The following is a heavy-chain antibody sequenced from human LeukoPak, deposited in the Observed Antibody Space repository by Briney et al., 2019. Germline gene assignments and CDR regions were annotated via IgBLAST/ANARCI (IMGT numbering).Heavy chain of an antibody. Sequence: GGSLRLSCVASEFTFSSYSMIWVRQAPGKGLDWVSVIYFGGNTYCAESVKGRFTISTDYSKNTLYLQMNSLRAEDTAVYYCARNRGGSWSSPFDQWGQGTLVTVSS. CDR2: IYFGGNT. CDR1: EFTFSSYS. D-gene: IGHD6-13*01. J-gene: IGHJ4*02. CDR3: ARNRGGSWSSPFDQ. V-gene: IGHV3-53*01.